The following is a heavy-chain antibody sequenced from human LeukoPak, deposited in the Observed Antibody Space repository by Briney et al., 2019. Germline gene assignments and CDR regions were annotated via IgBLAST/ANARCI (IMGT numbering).Heavy chain of an antibody. CDR2: ISYDGSNK. Sequence: PGGSLRLSCAASGFTFSSYAMHWVRQAPGKGLEWVAVISYDGSNKYYADSVKGRFTISRDNSKNTLYLQMNSLRAEDTAVYYCAREPLSREQQLVLGYWGQGTLVTVSS. CDR3: AREPLSREQQLVLGY. D-gene: IGHD6-13*01. J-gene: IGHJ4*02. CDR1: GFTFSSYA. V-gene: IGHV3-30-3*01.